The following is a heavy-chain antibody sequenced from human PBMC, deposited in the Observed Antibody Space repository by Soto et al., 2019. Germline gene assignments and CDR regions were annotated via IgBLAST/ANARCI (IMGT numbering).Heavy chain of an antibody. CDR2: IYYSGST. D-gene: IGHD3-22*01. CDR3: ARALVTPYDSSGYYVDS. Sequence: SETLSLTCTVSGGSISSGDYYWSWIRQPPGKGLEWIGYIYYSGSTYYNPSLKSRVTISVDTSKNQFSLKLSSVTAADTAVYYCARALVTPYDSSGYYVDSWGQGTLVTV. V-gene: IGHV4-30-4*01. J-gene: IGHJ4*02. CDR1: GGSISSGDYY.